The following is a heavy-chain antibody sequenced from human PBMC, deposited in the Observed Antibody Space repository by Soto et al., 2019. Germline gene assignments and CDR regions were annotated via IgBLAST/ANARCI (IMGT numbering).Heavy chain of an antibody. J-gene: IGHJ5*02. CDR3: ARRNDILTGYSNGWFDP. V-gene: IGHV4-34*01. D-gene: IGHD3-9*01. CDR2: INHNGGT. Sequence: QVQLQQWGAGLLKPSETLSLTCAVHGGYFSGYYWNWSRQPPGKGLEWIGEINHNGGTNYNPSLSSRVTISVDTSKNQFSLKMSSVTAADTAVFYCARRNDILTGYSNGWFDPWGQGTLVTVSS. CDR1: GGYFSGYY.